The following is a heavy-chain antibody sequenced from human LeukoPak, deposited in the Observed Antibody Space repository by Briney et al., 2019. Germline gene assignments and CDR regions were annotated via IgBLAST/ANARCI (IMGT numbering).Heavy chain of an antibody. V-gene: IGHV3-23*01. CDR1: GFTFSSYA. J-gene: IGHJ4*02. CDR3: AKDRGPRDITVTVPDS. CDR2: ISDSGAST. Sequence: GGSLRLSCAASGFTFSSYAMNWVRQAPGKGLEWVSAISDSGASTYYADSVKGRFTISRDNFKNTLYLQMISLRAEDTAVYYCAKDRGPRDITVTVPDSWGQGTLVTVSS. D-gene: IGHD4-17*01.